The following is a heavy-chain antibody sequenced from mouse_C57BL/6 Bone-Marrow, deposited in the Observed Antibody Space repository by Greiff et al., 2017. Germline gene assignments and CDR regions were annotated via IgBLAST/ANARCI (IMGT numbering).Heavy chain of an antibody. D-gene: IGHD2-1*01. J-gene: IGHJ3*01. CDR1: GFTFSSYA. CDR3: ARLVVYGNYVAWFAY. V-gene: IGHV5-4*03. Sequence: EVKLVESGGGLVKPGGSLKLSCAASGFTFSSYAMSWVRQTPEKRLEWVATISDGGSYTYYPDNVKGRFTISRDNAKNNLYLQMSHLKSEDTAMYYCARLVVYGNYVAWFAYWGQGTLVTVSA. CDR2: ISDGGSYT.